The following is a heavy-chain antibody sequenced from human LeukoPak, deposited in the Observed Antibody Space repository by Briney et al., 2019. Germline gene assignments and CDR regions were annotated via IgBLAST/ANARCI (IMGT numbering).Heavy chain of an antibody. CDR1: GGSFSGYY. CDR3: AITIFGVVNDY. V-gene: IGHV4-34*01. J-gene: IGHJ4*02. D-gene: IGHD3-3*01. Sequence: SETLSLTCAVYGGSFSGYYWSWIRQPPGKGLEWIGEINHSGSTNYNPSLKSRVTISVDTSENQFSLKLSSVTAADTAVYYCAITIFGVVNDYWGQGTLVTVSS. CDR2: INHSGST.